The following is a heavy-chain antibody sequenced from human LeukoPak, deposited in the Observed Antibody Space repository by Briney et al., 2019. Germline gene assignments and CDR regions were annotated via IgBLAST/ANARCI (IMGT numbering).Heavy chain of an antibody. Sequence: PGGCVILSCAASVFCFNSDWIDWVRQAPWKGLEWVANIKHDGSEKNCLDSVKGRFTISRDNAQNSLYLQMNGLRVEDSAVYYCTRRLDDWGQGTLVTVSS. CDR1: VFCFNSDW. V-gene: IGHV3-7*01. J-gene: IGHJ4*02. CDR2: IKHDGSEK. D-gene: IGHD3-16*01. CDR3: TRRLDD.